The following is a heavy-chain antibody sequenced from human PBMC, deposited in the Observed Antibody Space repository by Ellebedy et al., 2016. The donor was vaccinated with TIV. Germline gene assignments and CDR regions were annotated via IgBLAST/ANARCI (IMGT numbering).Heavy chain of an antibody. V-gene: IGHV4-4*07. CDR1: GDSISDYC. CDR2: IYTSGGT. D-gene: IGHD1-26*01. J-gene: IGHJ4*02. Sequence: SETLSLTXSVSGDSISDYCWAWFRQPAGKGLEWIGRIYTSGGTNYNPSLNSRVTMSIDTSKNQFSLRLSSVTAADTAVYYCARRTNTGSYNYFNYWGQGTLVTVSS. CDR3: ARRTNTGSYNYFNY.